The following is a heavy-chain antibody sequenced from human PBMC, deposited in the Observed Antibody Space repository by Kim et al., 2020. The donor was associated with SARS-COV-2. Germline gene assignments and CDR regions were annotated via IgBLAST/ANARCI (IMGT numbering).Heavy chain of an antibody. CDR2: INHSGST. J-gene: IGHJ5*02. D-gene: IGHD3-10*01. V-gene: IGHV4-34*01. CDR1: GGSFSGYY. CDR3: ARGHPMVGASNWFDP. Sequence: SETLSLTCAVYGGSFSGYYWSWIRQPPGKGLEWIGEINHSGSTNYNPSLKSRVTISVDTSKNQFSLKLSSVTAADTAVDYCARGHPMVGASNWFDPWGQG.